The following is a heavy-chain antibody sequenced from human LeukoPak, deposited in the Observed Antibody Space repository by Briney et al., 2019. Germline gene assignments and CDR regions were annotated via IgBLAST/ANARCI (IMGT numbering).Heavy chain of an antibody. V-gene: IGHV4-59*08. J-gene: IGHJ4*02. D-gene: IGHD2-2*01. CDR2: TYYSGST. CDR3: ARGRLGRQHASFFDS. CDR1: DGSMGTYY. Sequence: SETLSLTCSVSDGSMGTYYWGWIRQPPGKGLEWIGYTYYSGSTTYNPSLKSRVTVSVDTSKNQFSLKLTSMTAADTAVYYCARGRLGRQHASFFDSWGQGTLVTVSS.